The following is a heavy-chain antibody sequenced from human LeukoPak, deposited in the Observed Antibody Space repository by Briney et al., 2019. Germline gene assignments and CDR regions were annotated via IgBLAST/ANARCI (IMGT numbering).Heavy chain of an antibody. V-gene: IGHV3-7*01. D-gene: IGHD3/OR15-3a*01. CDR1: GFTFSTYW. J-gene: IGHJ4*02. CDR3: AREGATLWT. CDR2: IQQEGSGK. Sequence: TGGSLRLSCAASGFTFSTYWMSWVRQAPGKGLEWVANIQQEGSGKHYVDSVKGRFTISRDNAKNSLYLQMNSLRAEDTAVYYCAREGATLWTWGQGTLVTVSS.